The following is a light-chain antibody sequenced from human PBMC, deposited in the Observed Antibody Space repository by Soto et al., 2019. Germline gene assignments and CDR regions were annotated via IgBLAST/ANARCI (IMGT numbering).Light chain of an antibody. CDR1: QSISSW. V-gene: IGKV1-5*01. CDR2: DAS. CDR3: QQYNSFWT. Sequence: ESELISALSILFAYVGDRVTITCRASQSISSWLAWYQQKPGKAPKLLIYDASSLESGVPSRFSGSGSGTEFTLTISSLQPDDVATYYCQQYNSFWTFGQGTKVDIK. J-gene: IGKJ1*01.